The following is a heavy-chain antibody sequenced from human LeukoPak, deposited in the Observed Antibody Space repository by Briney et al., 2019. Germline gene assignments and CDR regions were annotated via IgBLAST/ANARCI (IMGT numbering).Heavy chain of an antibody. CDR2: ISSNGGST. V-gene: IGHV3-64*01. D-gene: IGHD3-3*01. CDR1: GFTFSSYA. CDR3: ARGRITIFGVVNYYYYGMDV. Sequence: PGGSLRLSCAASGFTFSSYAMHWVRQAPGKGLEYVSAISSNGGSTYYANSVKGRFTIFRDNSKNTLYLQMGSLRAEDMAVYYCARGRITIFGVVNYYYYGMDVWGQATTVTVSS. J-gene: IGHJ6*02.